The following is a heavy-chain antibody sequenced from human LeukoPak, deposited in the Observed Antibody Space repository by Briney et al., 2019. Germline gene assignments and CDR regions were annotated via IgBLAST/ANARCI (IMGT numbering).Heavy chain of an antibody. CDR1: GGSISSGSYY. J-gene: IGHJ4*02. D-gene: IGHD5-12*01. Sequence: KPSETLSLTCTVSGGSISSGSYYWSWIRQPAGKGLEWIGRIYTSGSTNYNPSLKSRVTISVDTSKNQFSLKLSSVTAADTAVYYCARSGYSGYDPGEYCFDYWGQGTLVTVSS. CDR2: IYTSGST. V-gene: IGHV4-61*02. CDR3: ARSGYSGYDPGEYCFDY.